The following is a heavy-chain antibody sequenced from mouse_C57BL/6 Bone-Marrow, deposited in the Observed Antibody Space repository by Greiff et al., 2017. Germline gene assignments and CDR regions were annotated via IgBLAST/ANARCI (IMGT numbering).Heavy chain of an antibody. CDR3: VREGPYDYYAMDY. Sequence: QVQLQQPGAELMKPGASVKLSCKATGYTFTGYWIEWVKQRPGHGLEWIGELLPGSGSTNYNEKFKGKATFTADTSSNTAYMQLSSQSTEDSSIYYCVREGPYDYYAMDYGGQGTSGTVAS. V-gene: IGHV1-9*01. D-gene: IGHD6-5*01. J-gene: IGHJ4*01. CDR1: GYTFTGYW. CDR2: LLPGSGST.